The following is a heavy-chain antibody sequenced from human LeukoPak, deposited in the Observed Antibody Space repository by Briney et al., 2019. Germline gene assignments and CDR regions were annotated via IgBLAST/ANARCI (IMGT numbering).Heavy chain of an antibody. V-gene: IGHV4-61*01. J-gene: IGHJ5*02. CDR3: ARFRAAHSTSYSWFDP. Sequence: SETLSLTCTVSGGSISSGSYYWSWIRQPPGKGLEWIGYIYYSGSTNYNPSLKSRVTISVDTPKNQFSLKLSSVTAADTAVYYCARFRAAHSTSYSWFDPWGQGTLVTVSS. CDR2: IYYSGST. CDR1: GGSISSGSYY. D-gene: IGHD2-2*01.